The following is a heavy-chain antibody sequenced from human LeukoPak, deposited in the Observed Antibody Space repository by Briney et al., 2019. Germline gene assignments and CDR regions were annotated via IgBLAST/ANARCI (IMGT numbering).Heavy chain of an antibody. D-gene: IGHD2-15*01. Sequence: SETLSLTCTVSGGSISSGDYYWSWIRQPPGKGLEWIGYIYYSGSTYYNPSLKSRVTISVDTSKNQFSLKLSSVTAADTAVYYGARDREWCSGGSCYSRWFDPWGQGTLVTVSS. J-gene: IGHJ5*02. CDR2: IYYSGST. V-gene: IGHV4-30-4*01. CDR3: ARDREWCSGGSCYSRWFDP. CDR1: GGSISSGDYY.